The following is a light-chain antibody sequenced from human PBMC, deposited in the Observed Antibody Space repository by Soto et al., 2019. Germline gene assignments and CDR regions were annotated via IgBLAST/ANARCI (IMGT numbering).Light chain of an antibody. CDR2: LGS. V-gene: IGKV2-28*01. CDR1: QSLLHSNGYNY. J-gene: IGKJ5*01. Sequence: DIVMTQSPLSLPVTSGEPPSISCRSSQSLLHSNGYNYLDWYLQKPGQSPQLLIYLGSNRASGVPDRFSGSGSGTDFTLKSSRVEAEDVGVYYCMQALQTPLTFGQGTRVEIK. CDR3: MQALQTPLT.